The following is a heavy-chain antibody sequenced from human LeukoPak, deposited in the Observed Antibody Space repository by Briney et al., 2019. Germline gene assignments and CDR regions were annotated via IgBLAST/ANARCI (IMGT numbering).Heavy chain of an antibody. CDR3: AKSPRGCSSTTSCYYYYMDV. D-gene: IGHD2-2*01. V-gene: IGHV3-33*06. CDR2: IWYDGSNK. Sequence: GGSLRLSCAASGFTFSDYGMHWVRQAPGKGLEWVALIWYDGSNKYYADSVKGRFTISRDNSKNTLYLQMNSLRAEDTAVYYCAKSPRGCSSTTSCYYYYMDVWGKGTRSPSP. J-gene: IGHJ6*03. CDR1: GFTFSDYG.